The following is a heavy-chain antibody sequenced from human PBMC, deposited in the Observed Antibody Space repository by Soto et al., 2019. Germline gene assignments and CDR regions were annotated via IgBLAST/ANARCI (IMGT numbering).Heavy chain of an antibody. J-gene: IGHJ4*02. D-gene: IGHD6-13*01. CDR2: LYSGGSI. CDR3: ARGLLVTPSLEH. Sequence: GSLRLSCAASGFDVSNNYMSWVRQAPGKGLEWVSVLYSGGSIYYADSVKGRFTISRDNSKNTLYLQMNSLRAEDTAIYYCARGLLVTPSLEHWGQGTLVTVSS. V-gene: IGHV3-66*01. CDR1: GFDVSNNY.